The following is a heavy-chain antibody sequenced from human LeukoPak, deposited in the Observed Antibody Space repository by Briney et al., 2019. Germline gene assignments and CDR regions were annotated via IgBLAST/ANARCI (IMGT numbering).Heavy chain of an antibody. CDR1: GFTFSSYA. CDR2: ISGSGGST. D-gene: IGHD3-22*01. CDR3: AREVYDTSGYYYGPTDY. J-gene: IGHJ4*02. V-gene: IGHV3-23*01. Sequence: GGSLRLSCAASGFTFSSYAMSWVRQAPGKGLEWVSAISGSGGSTYYADSVKGRFTISRDNSKNTLYLQMNSLRAEDTAVYYCAREVYDTSGYYYGPTDYWGQGTLVTVSS.